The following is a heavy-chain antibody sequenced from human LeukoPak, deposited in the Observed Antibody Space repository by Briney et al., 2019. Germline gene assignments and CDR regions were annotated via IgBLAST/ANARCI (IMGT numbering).Heavy chain of an antibody. V-gene: IGHV1-2*02. CDR2: INPNSGGT. J-gene: IGHJ4*02. Sequence: ASVKVSCKASGYTFTGYYMHWVRQAPGQGLEWMGWINPNSGGTNYAQKFQGRVTLTRDTSISTAYMELSRLTSADTAVYYCARPYSGYEWCDYWGQGTLVTVS. CDR1: GYTFTGYY. D-gene: IGHD5-12*01. CDR3: ARPYSGYEWCDY.